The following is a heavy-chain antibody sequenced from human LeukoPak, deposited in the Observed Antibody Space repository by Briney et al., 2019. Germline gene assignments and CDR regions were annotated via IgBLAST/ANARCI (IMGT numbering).Heavy chain of an antibody. CDR3: ARGSGNSSSSYYFDY. V-gene: IGHV4-34*01. J-gene: IGHJ4*02. D-gene: IGHD6-6*01. CDR1: GGSFSGYY. Sequence: SETLSLTCAVYGGSFSGYYWSWIRQPPGKGLEWIGEINHSGSTNYNPSLKSRVTISVDTSKNQFSLKLSSVTAADTAVYYCARGSGNSSSSYYFDYWGQGTLVTVSS. CDR2: INHSGST.